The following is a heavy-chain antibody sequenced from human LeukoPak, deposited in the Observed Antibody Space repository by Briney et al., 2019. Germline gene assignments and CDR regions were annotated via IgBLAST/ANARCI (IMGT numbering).Heavy chain of an antibody. V-gene: IGHV3-9*03. Sequence: HTGGSLRLSCAASGFTFDDYAMHWVRQAPGKGLEWVSGISWNSGSIGYADSVKGRFTISRDNAKNSLYLQMNSLRAEDMALYYCAQALYGDYVPPGFDYWGQGTLVTVSS. J-gene: IGHJ4*02. D-gene: IGHD4-17*01. CDR3: AQALYGDYVPPGFDY. CDR1: GFTFDDYA. CDR2: ISWNSGSI.